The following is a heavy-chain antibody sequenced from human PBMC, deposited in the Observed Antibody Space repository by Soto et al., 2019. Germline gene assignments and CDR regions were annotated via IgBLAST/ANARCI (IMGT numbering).Heavy chain of an antibody. Sequence: ASVKVSCKASGYTFTNHGINWVRQAPGQGLEWMGWINTYNGNTNHAQKLQGRVTMTTDTSTSTAYMELRSLRSDDTAVYDCARDFLDYGDYVFDYWGQGTLVTVSS. CDR3: ARDFLDYGDYVFDY. V-gene: IGHV1-18*01. CDR2: INTYNGNT. CDR1: GYTFTNHG. D-gene: IGHD4-17*01. J-gene: IGHJ4*02.